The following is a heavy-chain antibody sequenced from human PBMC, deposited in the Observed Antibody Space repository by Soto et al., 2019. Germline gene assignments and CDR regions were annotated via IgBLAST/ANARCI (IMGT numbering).Heavy chain of an antibody. CDR2: IYWDDDK. J-gene: IGHJ2*01. Sequence: QITLKESGPTLVKPTQTLTLTCTFSGFSLSTSGVGVGWIRQPPGKALEWLALIYWDDDKRYSPSLKSRLTIPEDTYKNHMVLTMTHMDPVDTAPNYCAHSRAKAHDYGDLAPFPGWYLDLWGRGTLVTVSS. CDR1: GFSLSTSGVG. V-gene: IGHV2-5*02. D-gene: IGHD4-17*01. CDR3: AHSRAKAHDYGDLAPFPGWYLDL.